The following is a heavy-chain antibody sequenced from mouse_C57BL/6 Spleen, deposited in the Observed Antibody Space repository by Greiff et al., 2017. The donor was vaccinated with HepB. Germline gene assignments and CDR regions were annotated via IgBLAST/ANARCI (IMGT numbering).Heavy chain of an antibody. V-gene: IGHV1-26*01. J-gene: IGHJ4*01. D-gene: IGHD3-1*01. CDR3: ARERASGYAMDY. CDR1: GYTFTDYY. Sequence: VQLQQSGPELVKPGASVKISCKASGYTFTDYYMNWVKQSHGKSLEWIGDINPNNGGTSYNQKFKGKATLTVDKSSSTAYMELRSLTSEDSAVYYCARERASGYAMDYWGQGTSVTVSS. CDR2: INPNNGGT.